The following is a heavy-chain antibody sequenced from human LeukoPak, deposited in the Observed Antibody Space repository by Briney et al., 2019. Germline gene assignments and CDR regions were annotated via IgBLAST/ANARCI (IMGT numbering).Heavy chain of an antibody. Sequence: SETLFLTCTVSGGSISVSYWSWIRQSPGRGLEWIGYIHYNGNTNHNPSLKSRATISVDTSKKQLSLKLSSVTAADPAVYYCARGSTGASDYWGEGTLVTVSS. D-gene: IGHD7-27*01. CDR2: IHYNGNT. CDR1: GGSISVSY. J-gene: IGHJ4*02. V-gene: IGHV4-59*01. CDR3: ARGSTGASDY.